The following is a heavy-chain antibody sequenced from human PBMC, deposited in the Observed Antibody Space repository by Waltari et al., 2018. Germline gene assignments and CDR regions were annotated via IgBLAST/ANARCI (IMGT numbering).Heavy chain of an antibody. Sequence: EVQLVQSGAEVKKPGATVKISCKAAGYIFRNYYMPWPRQAPGKGLEWMGRVDPADGKTIYADKFQGRFIITTNRPTRTVFMEVTSLTSDDAAVYYCATSGMDLSGVTINWFDPWGQGTLLTVSS. CDR2: VDPADGKT. CDR1: GYIFRNYY. D-gene: IGHD3-9*01. CDR3: ATSGMDLSGVTINWFDP. V-gene: IGHV1-69-2*01. J-gene: IGHJ5*02.